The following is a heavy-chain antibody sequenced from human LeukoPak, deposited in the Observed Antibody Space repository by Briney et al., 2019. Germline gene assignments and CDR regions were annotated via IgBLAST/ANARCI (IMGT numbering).Heavy chain of an antibody. D-gene: IGHD1-26*01. J-gene: IGHJ4*02. Sequence: SGGSLRLSCAASGFSFSSFWLGWVRQAPGKGLEWVAHIKQDGSVKTYVDSVKGRVTISRDNAKNSLYLQMDSLRADDTAVYFCARDRIVGRTRVLDYWGQGTLVTVSS. V-gene: IGHV3-7*05. CDR1: GFSFSSFW. CDR3: ARDRIVGRTRVLDY. CDR2: IKQDGSVK.